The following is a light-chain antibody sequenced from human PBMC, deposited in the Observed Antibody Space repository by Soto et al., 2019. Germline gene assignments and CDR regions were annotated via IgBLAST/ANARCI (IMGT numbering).Light chain of an antibody. Sequence: QSALTQPASVSGSPGQSIIISCTGTSSDVGGYDFVSWYQHHPSKAPKLIICDVSDRPSGVSNRFSGSKSGNTASLTISGLQAEDEGDYYCSSYTTSSTPCVFGTGTKLTVL. CDR3: SSYTTSSTPCV. J-gene: IGLJ1*01. CDR1: SSDVGGYDF. V-gene: IGLV2-14*03. CDR2: DVS.